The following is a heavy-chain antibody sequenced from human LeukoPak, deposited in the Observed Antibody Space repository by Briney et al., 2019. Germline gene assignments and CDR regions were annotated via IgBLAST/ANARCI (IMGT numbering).Heavy chain of an antibody. D-gene: IGHD3-22*01. V-gene: IGHV1-18*01. J-gene: IGHJ4*02. CDR1: DYSFINYG. CDR2: ISTYSGAT. Sequence: ASVKVSCKAGDYSFINYGLTWVRQAPGEGLVWMGWISTYSGATNYAQNFQGRVTLTRDTSTSTAYMDLNNLTPDDTAVYYCARVEYSSGRGDYWGQGTLVTVSS. CDR3: ARVEYSSGRGDY.